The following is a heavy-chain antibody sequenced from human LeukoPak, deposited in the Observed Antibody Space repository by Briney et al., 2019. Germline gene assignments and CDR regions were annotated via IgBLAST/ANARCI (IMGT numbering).Heavy chain of an antibody. CDR1: GFTFSSYA. J-gene: IGHJ4*02. CDR2: ISGSGGST. Sequence: PGGSLRLSCAASGFTFSSYAMSWVRQAPGKGLEWVSAISGSGGSTYYADSVKGRFTISRDNSKNTLYLQMNSLRAEDTAVYYCAKHPTPYYDSSGYYYLFDYWGQGTLVTVSS. V-gene: IGHV3-23*01. D-gene: IGHD3-22*01. CDR3: AKHPTPYYDSSGYYYLFDY.